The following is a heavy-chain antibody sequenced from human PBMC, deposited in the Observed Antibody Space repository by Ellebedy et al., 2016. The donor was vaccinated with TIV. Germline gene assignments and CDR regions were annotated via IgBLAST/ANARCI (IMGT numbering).Heavy chain of an antibody. D-gene: IGHD6-6*01. J-gene: IGHJ4*02. CDR3: VEYSSSYRPR. V-gene: IGHV1-24*01. Sequence: AASVKVSCKVSGYTLTELSMHWVRQAPGKGLEWMGGFDPEDGETIYAQKFQGRVTMTTDTSTSTAYMELRSLRSDDTAVYYCVEYSSSYRPRWGQGTLVTVSS. CDR1: GYTLTELS. CDR2: FDPEDGET.